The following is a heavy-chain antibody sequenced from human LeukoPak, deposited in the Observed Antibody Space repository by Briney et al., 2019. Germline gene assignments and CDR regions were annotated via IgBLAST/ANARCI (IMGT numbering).Heavy chain of an antibody. CDR1: GGSTSSYY. CDR3: ARDRYYYDSSSYYSAFET. CDR2: VFTSGIISGNT. V-gene: IGHV4-4*07. J-gene: IGHJ3*02. D-gene: IGHD3-22*01. Sequence: SETLSLTCTVSGGSTSSYYWSWIRQPPGKGLEWIGRVFTSGIISGNTNYNPSLKSRVTMSVDTPKNQFSLKLTSVTAADTAVYYCARDRYYYDSSSYYSAFETWGQGTMVTVSS.